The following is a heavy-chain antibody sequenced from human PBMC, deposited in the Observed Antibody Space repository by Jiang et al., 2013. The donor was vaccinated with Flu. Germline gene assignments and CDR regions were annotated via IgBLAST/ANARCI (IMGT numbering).Heavy chain of an antibody. CDR3: ARHLGYSAYYYGMDV. J-gene: IGHJ6*02. V-gene: IGHV4-61*07. D-gene: IGHD4-11*01. Sequence: KSRVTISVDTSKNQFSLKLSSVTAADTAVYYCARHLGYSAYYYGMDVWGQGTTVTVSS.